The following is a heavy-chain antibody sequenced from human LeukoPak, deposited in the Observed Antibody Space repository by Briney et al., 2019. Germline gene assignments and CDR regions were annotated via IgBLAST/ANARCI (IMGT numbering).Heavy chain of an antibody. CDR3: ARDQAGSGHYADY. Sequence: PGRSLRLSCAASGFTFSNYAMHWVRQAPGKGLEWLAYIRYDGSSKYYADFVKGRFTISRDYSKNTLYLHMNSLRAEDTAVYYCARDQAGSGHYADYWGQGTLVTVSS. CDR2: IRYDGSSK. D-gene: IGHD3-10*01. CDR1: GFTFSNYA. J-gene: IGHJ4*02. V-gene: IGHV3-33*08.